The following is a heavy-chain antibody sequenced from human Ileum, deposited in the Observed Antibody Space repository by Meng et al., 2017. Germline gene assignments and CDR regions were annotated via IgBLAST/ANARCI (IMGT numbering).Heavy chain of an antibody. V-gene: IGHV4-31*01. D-gene: IGHD3-10*01. J-gene: IGHJ2*01. CDR1: DGSMNSGDFL. CDR2: IYNSGYA. CDR3: AREFKNYPDCYFDL. Sequence: VQVQESGPGQVKPSQTLSLPCTVSDGSMNSGDFLWSWIRQLPGKGLEWIGYIYNSGYADYTPSLKSLVTFAVATSKSQFSLTLRSVAAADTAVYYCAREFKNYPDCYFDLWGRGTLVTVSS.